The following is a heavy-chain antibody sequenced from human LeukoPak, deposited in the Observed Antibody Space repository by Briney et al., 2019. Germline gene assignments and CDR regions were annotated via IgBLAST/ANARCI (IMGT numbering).Heavy chain of an antibody. CDR2: IYYNGST. J-gene: IGHJ5*02. Sequence: SETLSLTCTVSGGSISSGGYYWSWIRQHPGKGLEWIGYIYYNGSTYYNPSLKNRVTISVDTSKNQFSPKLSSVTAADTAVYYCARGERSSPMDPWGQGTLVTVSS. D-gene: IGHD6-13*01. V-gene: IGHV4-31*03. CDR3: ARGERSSPMDP. CDR1: GGSISSGGYY.